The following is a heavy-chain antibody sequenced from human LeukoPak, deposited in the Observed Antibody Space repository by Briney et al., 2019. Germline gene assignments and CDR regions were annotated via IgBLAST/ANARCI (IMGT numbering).Heavy chain of an antibody. CDR1: GGSISSYY. CDR2: SHNSGST. V-gene: IGHV4-59*08. CDR3: ARRLDDSYFDS. Sequence: PSETLSLTCSVSGGSISSYYWSWIRQPPGKGLEWIGYSHNSGSTNYNPSLKSRVTISVDTSKNQFSLKLSSVTAADTAVYYCARRLDDSYFDSWGQGILVTVSS. J-gene: IGHJ4*02. D-gene: IGHD3-3*01.